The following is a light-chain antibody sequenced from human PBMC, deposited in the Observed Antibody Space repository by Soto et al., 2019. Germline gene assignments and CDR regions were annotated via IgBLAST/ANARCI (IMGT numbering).Light chain of an antibody. V-gene: IGKV1-39*01. Sequence: DIQMTQSPSSLSASVGDRVTISCRASQGISDYLSWFQQKPGEAPKLLINTASTLQSGGPIRFSGAGSRTYFSLTISGLQPEDSATYYCQQTYSFPWTFGQGTRVDIK. CDR3: QQTYSFPWT. CDR1: QGISDY. CDR2: TAS. J-gene: IGKJ1*01.